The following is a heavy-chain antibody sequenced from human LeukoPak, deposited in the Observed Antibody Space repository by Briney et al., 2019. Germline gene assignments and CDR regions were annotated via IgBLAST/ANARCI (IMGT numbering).Heavy chain of an antibody. D-gene: IGHD3-10*01. V-gene: IGHV3-20*04. Sequence: PGGSLRLSCAASGFTFDNYGINWVRQAPGKGLEWVSRIHWNGGRTGYADSVKGRFTISRDNAKNSLYLQMNSLRAEDRAVYYCARDQGTWFGELYNHIFDYWGQGTLVTVSS. CDR2: IHWNGGRT. CDR3: ARDQGTWFGELYNHIFDY. CDR1: GFTFDNYG. J-gene: IGHJ4*02.